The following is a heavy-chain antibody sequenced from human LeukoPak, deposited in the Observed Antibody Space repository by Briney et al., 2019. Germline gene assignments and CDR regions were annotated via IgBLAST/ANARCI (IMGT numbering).Heavy chain of an antibody. V-gene: IGHV7-4-1*02. CDR1: GYIFTRYA. CDR3: ARAAHDSGGYLRYYFDY. Sequence: ASVKVSCKASGYIFTRYAMNWVRQAPGQGLEWMGWINTNTGNPTYAQDFTGRFVFSLDTSDSTAYLQISSLKAEDTAVYYCARAAHDSGGYLRYYFDYWGQGTLVTVSS. J-gene: IGHJ4*02. D-gene: IGHD3-22*01. CDR2: INTNTGNP.